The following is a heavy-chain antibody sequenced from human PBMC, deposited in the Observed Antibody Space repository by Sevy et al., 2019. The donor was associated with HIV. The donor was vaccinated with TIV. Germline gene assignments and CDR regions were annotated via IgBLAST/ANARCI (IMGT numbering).Heavy chain of an antibody. CDR3: ASQRYCSGGSCYGKMSY. V-gene: IGHV1-18*01. CDR2: ISAYNDNT. CDR1: GYTFTSYG. Sequence: ASVKVSCKASGYTFTSYGISWVRQAPGQGLEWMGWISAYNDNTNYAQKLQGRVTMTTDTSTSTAYMELRSLRSDDTAVYYCASQRYCSGGSCYGKMSYWGQGTLVTVSS. J-gene: IGHJ4*02. D-gene: IGHD2-15*01.